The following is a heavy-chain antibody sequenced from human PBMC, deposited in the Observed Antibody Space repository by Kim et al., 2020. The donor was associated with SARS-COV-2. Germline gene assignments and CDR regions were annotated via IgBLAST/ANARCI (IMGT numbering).Heavy chain of an antibody. CDR3: ARGPPPITMVRGVIRWFDP. D-gene: IGHD3-10*01. Sequence: ASVKVSCKASGYTFTGYYMHWVRQAPGQGLEWMGRINPNSGGTNYAQKFQGRVTMTRDTSISTAYMELSRLRSDDTAVYYCARGPPPITMVRGVIRWFDPWGQRALGTVSS. CDR2: INPNSGGT. J-gene: IGHJ5*02. V-gene: IGHV1-2*06. CDR1: GYTFTGYY.